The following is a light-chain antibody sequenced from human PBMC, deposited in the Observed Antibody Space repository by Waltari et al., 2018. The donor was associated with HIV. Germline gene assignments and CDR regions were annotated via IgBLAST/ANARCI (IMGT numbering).Light chain of an antibody. Sequence: QSALTQPASVSGSPGQSITISCTGTSSDVGNYNLVSWYQQYPGKAPKLMIYESVKRPSGVSNRISASKSGNTASLTISGLRAEDEADYYCCSYGGSSTWVFGGGTKLTVL. J-gene: IGLJ3*02. CDR3: CSYGGSSTWV. CDR2: ESV. CDR1: SSDVGNYNL. V-gene: IGLV2-23*01.